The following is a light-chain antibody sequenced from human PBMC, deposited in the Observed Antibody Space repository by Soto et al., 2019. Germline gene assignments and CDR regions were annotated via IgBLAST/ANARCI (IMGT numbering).Light chain of an antibody. CDR1: SSDVGGSNY. Sequence: QSALTQPRPVSGSPGQSVTISCTGTSSDVGGSNYVSWYQQHPGKAPKLMIYDVSKRPSGVPDRFSGSKSGNTASLTISGLQAEDEADYYCCSYAGSYTLVFGGGTKVTVL. CDR2: DVS. V-gene: IGLV2-11*01. CDR3: CSYAGSYTLV. J-gene: IGLJ2*01.